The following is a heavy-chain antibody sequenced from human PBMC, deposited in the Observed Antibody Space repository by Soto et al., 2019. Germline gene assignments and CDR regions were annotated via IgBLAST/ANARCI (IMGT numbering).Heavy chain of an antibody. CDR3: ARSGIAVAGTYYYYGMDV. Sequence: LSLTCTVSGGSISSYYWSWIRQPPGKGLEWIGYIYYSGSTNYNPSLKSRVTISVDTSKNQFSLKLSSVTAADTAVYYCARSGIAVAGTYYYYGMDVWGQGTTVTVS. CDR2: IYYSGST. CDR1: GGSISSYY. V-gene: IGHV4-59*01. J-gene: IGHJ6*02. D-gene: IGHD6-19*01.